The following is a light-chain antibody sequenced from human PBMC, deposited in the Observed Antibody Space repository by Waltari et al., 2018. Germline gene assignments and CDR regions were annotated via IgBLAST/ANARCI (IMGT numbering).Light chain of an antibody. CDR1: SSDVGNYKR. J-gene: IGLJ2*01. Sequence: QSALTQPASVSGSPGQSITISCTGTSSDVGNYKRVSWYQQHPGKAPKLMIYAVSKRPSWVSGRFAGAKSGDMASLTISGLQPEDEAEYFCSSYAGSSKGVFGGGTKVTVL. CDR2: AVS. CDR3: SSYAGSSKGV. V-gene: IGLV2-23*02.